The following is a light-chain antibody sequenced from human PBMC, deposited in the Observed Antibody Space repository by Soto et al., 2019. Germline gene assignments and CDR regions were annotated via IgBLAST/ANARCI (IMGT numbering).Light chain of an antibody. V-gene: IGKV1-5*03. Sequence: DILMTQSPSTLSASVGDRVTITCRASQSISSWLAWYQQKPGKAPKLLIYKASSLESGVPSRFSGSGSGTEFTLTISSLQPDDFATYYCQQYNSYSWTFGHGTKVDIK. CDR2: KAS. J-gene: IGKJ1*01. CDR1: QSISSW. CDR3: QQYNSYSWT.